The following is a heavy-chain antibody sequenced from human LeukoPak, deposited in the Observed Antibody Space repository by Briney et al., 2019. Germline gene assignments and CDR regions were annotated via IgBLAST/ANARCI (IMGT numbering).Heavy chain of an antibody. J-gene: IGHJ4*02. CDR1: GLTFSNYS. CDR2: ISSSGSYI. Sequence: GGSLRLSCAASGLTFSNYSMNWVRQAPGKGLEWVSSISSSGSYIYYAGSVKGRFTISRDNAKNSLYLQMNSLRAEDTAVYYCAPDPYYYDSSGYSLYYFDYWGQGTLVTVSS. V-gene: IGHV3-21*04. CDR3: APDPYYYDSSGYSLYYFDY. D-gene: IGHD3-22*01.